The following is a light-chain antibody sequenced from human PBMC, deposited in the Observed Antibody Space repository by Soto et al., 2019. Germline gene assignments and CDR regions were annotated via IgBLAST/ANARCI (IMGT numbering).Light chain of an antibody. CDR3: QKYNSAPWT. Sequence: EIVLTHSPGTLSLSPWEIATLSCRASQSVSSSYLAWYQQKPGQAPRLLIYGASSRATGIPDRFSGSGSGTDFTLTISRLEPEDVATYYCQKYNSAPWTFGQGTKVDIK. CDR1: QSVSSSY. CDR2: GAS. V-gene: IGKV3-20*01. J-gene: IGKJ1*01.